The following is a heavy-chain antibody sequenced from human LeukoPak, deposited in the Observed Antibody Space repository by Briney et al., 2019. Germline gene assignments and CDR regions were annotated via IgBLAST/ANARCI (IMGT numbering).Heavy chain of an antibody. D-gene: IGHD3-16*01. CDR2: SNPNSGGT. CDR1: GYSFTDYY. Sequence: GASVKVSCKTSGYSFTDYYMHWVRQSPGQGLEWMGWSNPNSGGTSSAQKFEGRITMTRDTSITTVYMEVSWLTSDDPALYYCARADSLHGGPYLIGPWGQGTLVTVSS. J-gene: IGHJ5*02. V-gene: IGHV1-2*02. CDR3: ARADSLHGGPYLIGP.